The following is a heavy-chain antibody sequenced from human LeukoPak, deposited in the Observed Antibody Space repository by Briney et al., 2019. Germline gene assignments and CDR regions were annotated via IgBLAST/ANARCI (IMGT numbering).Heavy chain of an antibody. CDR1: GFTVGSNY. V-gene: IGHV3-53*01. CDR3: AKVNNIAAAGTFDY. D-gene: IGHD6-13*01. J-gene: IGHJ4*02. CDR2: IYAGGST. Sequence: PGGSLRLPCAASGFTVGSNYMSWVRQAPGKGLEWVSVIYAGGSTYYADSVEGRFTISRDNSKNTLYLQMNSLRAEDTALYYCAKVNNIAAAGTFDYWGQGTLVTVSS.